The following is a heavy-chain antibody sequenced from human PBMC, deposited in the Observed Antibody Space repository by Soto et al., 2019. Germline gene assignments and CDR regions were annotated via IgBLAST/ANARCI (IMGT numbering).Heavy chain of an antibody. V-gene: IGHV3-30-3*01. CDR3: ARDSPAIAAAGTNYYYYYGMDV. CDR2: ISYDGSNK. Sequence: QVQLVESGGGVVQPGRSLRLSCAASGFTFSSYAMHWVRQAPGKGLEWVAVISYDGSNKYYADSVKGRFTISRDNSKNTLYLQMNSLRAEDTAVYYCARDSPAIAAAGTNYYYYYGMDVWGQGTTVTVSS. D-gene: IGHD6-13*01. CDR1: GFTFSSYA. J-gene: IGHJ6*02.